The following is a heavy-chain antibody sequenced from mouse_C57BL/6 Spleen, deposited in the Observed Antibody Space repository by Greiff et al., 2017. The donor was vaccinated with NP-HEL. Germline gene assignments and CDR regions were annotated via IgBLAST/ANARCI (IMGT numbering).Heavy chain of an antibody. CDR2: INPRNGGT. V-gene: IGHV1-53*01. J-gene: IGHJ2*01. CDR1: GYTFTSYW. Sequence: VQLQQPGTDLVKPGASGKLSCKASGYTFTSYWMHWVQQRPGQGLEWIGNINPRNGGTNYNEKFKSKATLTVDKSSSTAYMQLSSLTSEDSTVYYCARDGNYGEYYFDYWGQGTTLTVSS. CDR3: ARDGNYGEYYFDY. D-gene: IGHD2-1*01.